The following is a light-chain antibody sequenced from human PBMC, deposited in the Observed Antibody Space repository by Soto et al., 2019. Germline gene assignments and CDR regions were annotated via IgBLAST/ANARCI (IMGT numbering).Light chain of an antibody. Sequence: DIQMTQSPSTLSSSVGERVTITCRASQSISSWLAWYQQKPGKAPKLLIYKASTLKSGAPARFSGSGSGTEFTLTISSLQPDDFATYYCQHYKSYSEAFGQGTKVDIK. CDR1: QSISSW. V-gene: IGKV1-5*03. J-gene: IGKJ1*01. CDR2: KAS. CDR3: QHYKSYSEA.